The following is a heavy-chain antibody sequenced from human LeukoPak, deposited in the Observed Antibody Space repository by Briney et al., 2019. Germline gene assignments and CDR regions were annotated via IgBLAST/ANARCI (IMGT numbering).Heavy chain of an antibody. V-gene: IGHV3-15*01. CDR2: IKSKTDGGTT. J-gene: IGHJ4*02. CDR1: GFTFSNAW. D-gene: IGHD5-12*01. CDR3: TTDIVATMGSLGY. Sequence: GGSLRLPCAASGFTFSNAWMSWVRQAPGKGLEWVGRIKSKTDGGTTDYAAPVKGRFTISRDDSKNTLYLQMNSLKTEDTAVYYCTTDIVATMGSLGYWGQGTLVTVSS.